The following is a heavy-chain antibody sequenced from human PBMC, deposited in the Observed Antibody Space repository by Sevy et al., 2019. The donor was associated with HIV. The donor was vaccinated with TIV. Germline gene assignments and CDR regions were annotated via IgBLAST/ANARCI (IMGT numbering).Heavy chain of an antibody. CDR2: ISNSGSDQ. CDR1: GFDFNHYG. V-gene: IGHV3-30*18. CDR3: AKDYIATWWTLDY. J-gene: IGHJ4*02. Sequence: GGSLRLSCAASGFDFNHYGIYWVRQAPGRGLEWVSFISNSGSDQYYAVSVKGRFTISRHYSNNTVYLEMQSLRSDDTATYFCAKDYIATWWTLDYWGQGTTVTVSS. D-gene: IGHD2-8*02.